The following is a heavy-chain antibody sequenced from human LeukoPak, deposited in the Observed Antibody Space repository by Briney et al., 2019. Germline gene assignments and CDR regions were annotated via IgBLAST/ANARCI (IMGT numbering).Heavy chain of an antibody. CDR3: ARPRGPADAFDI. J-gene: IGHJ3*02. Sequence: PGGSLRLSCAASGFTFSSYGMHWVRQAPGKGLEWVAFIRYDGSNKYYADSVKGRFTISRDNSKNTLYLQMNSLRAEDMAVYYCARPRGPADAFDIWGQGTMVTVSS. V-gene: IGHV3-30*02. CDR1: GFTFSSYG. D-gene: IGHD3-16*01. CDR2: IRYDGSNK.